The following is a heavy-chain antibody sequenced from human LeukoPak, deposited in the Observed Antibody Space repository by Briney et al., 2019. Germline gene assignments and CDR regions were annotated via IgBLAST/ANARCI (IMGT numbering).Heavy chain of an antibody. V-gene: IGHV3-30*18. CDR3: AKVLSGSRTPADY. CDR1: GFTFSSYG. CDR2: ISYDGSNK. J-gene: IGHJ4*02. D-gene: IGHD1-26*01. Sequence: PGGSLRLSCAASGFTFSSYGMHWVRQAPGKGLEWVAVISYDGSNKYYADSVKGRFTISRDNSKNTLYLQMNSLRAEDTAVYYCAKVLSGSRTPADYWGQGTLVTVSS.